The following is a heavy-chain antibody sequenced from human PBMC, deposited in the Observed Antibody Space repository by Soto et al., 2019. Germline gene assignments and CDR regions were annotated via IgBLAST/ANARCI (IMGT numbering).Heavy chain of an antibody. D-gene: IGHD2-2*01. CDR2: IVVGSGNT. CDR3: ARSQGSSTSLEIYYYYYYGMDV. V-gene: IGHV1-58*01. J-gene: IGHJ6*02. CDR1: GFTFTSSA. Sequence: SVKVSCKASGFTFTSSAVQWVRQARGQRLEWIGWIVVGSGNTNYAQKFQERVTITRDMSTSTAYVELSSLRSEDTAVYYCARSQGSSTSLEIYYYYYYGMDVWGQGTTVTVSS.